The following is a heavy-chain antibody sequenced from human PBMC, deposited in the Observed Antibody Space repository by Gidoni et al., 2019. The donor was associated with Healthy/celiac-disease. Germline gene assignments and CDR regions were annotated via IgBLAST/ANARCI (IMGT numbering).Heavy chain of an antibody. Sequence: EVQLVESGGGLVQPGRSLRLSCAASGFTFDDYAMHWVRQAPGQGLEWVSGNSWNSGSRGDAESVKGRFTISRDNAKNVLYLQMNSLRAEDTALYYCAKGLRFLEWLIDYWGQGTLVTVSS. V-gene: IGHV3-9*01. D-gene: IGHD3-3*01. J-gene: IGHJ4*02. CDR3: AKGLRFLEWLIDY. CDR1: GFTFDDYA. CDR2: NSWNSGSR.